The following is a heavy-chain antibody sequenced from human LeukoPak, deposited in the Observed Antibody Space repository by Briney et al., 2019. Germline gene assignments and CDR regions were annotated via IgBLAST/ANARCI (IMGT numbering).Heavy chain of an antibody. CDR3: ARVPMIDAFDI. CDR2: IYSGGST. J-gene: IGHJ3*02. D-gene: IGHD3-22*01. V-gene: IGHV3-53*01. CDR1: GVTVSSNY. Sequence: PGGSLRLSCAASGVTVSSNYMSWVRQAPGKGLEWVSVIYSGGSTYYADSVKGRFTISRDNSKNTLYLQMNSLRAEDTAVYYCARVPMIDAFDIWGQGTMVTVSS.